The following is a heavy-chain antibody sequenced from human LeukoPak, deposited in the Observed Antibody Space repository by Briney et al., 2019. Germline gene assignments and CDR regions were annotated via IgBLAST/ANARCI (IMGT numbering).Heavy chain of an antibody. Sequence: SETLSLTCTVSGDSINYYYWSWIRQSPGKGLECIGYIHCTGTTNYNPSLKSRVTISVDTSKSQVSLKLTSVTAADTAVYYCARHSGGHSGYDEDYYYYYGMDVWGQGTTVTVSS. V-gene: IGHV4-59*08. J-gene: IGHJ6*02. D-gene: IGHD5-12*01. CDR3: ARHSGGHSGYDEDYYYYYGMDV. CDR2: IHCTGTT. CDR1: GDSINYYY.